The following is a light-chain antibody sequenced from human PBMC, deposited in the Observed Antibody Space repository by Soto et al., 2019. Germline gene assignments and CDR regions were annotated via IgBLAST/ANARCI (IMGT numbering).Light chain of an antibody. CDR1: SSNIGSNT. V-gene: IGLV1-44*01. Sequence: QSVLTQPPSASGTPGQRVTISCSGSSSNIGSNTVNWYHQFPGTAPKLLIYNNNQRPSGVPDRFSGSKSGTSASLAISGLQSEDEADYYCAAWDDSLDGSYVFGTGTKVTVL. CDR2: NNN. J-gene: IGLJ1*01. CDR3: AAWDDSLDGSYV.